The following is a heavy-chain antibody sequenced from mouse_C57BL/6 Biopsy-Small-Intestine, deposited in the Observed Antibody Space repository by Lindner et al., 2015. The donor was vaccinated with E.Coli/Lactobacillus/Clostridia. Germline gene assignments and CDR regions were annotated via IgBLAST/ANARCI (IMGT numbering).Heavy chain of an antibody. CDR3: TAYGDYDPWFAY. CDR1: GFNIKDAY. J-gene: IGHJ3*01. D-gene: IGHD2-13*01. CDR2: IDPENGDT. Sequence: VQLQESGAELVRPGASVKLSCTASGFNIKDAYMHWVKQRPEQGLDWIGWIDPENGDTEYASKFQGKATITADTSSNTAYLQLSSLTSEDTAVYYCTAYGDYDPWFAYWGQGTLVTVSA. V-gene: IGHV14-4*01.